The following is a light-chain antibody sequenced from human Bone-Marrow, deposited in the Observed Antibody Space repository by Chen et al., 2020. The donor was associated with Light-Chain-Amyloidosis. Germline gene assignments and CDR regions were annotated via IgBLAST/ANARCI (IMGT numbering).Light chain of an antibody. CDR1: DLPTKY. CDR2: RDT. CDR3: QSADSSGTYEVI. Sequence: SYELTQPPSVSVSPGQPARITCSGDDLPTKYAYWYQQKPGQAPVLVIHRDTERPSGISERFSGSSSGTTATLTISGVQEEDEDDYHCQSADSSGTYEVIFGGGTKLTVL. J-gene: IGLJ2*01. V-gene: IGLV3-25*03.